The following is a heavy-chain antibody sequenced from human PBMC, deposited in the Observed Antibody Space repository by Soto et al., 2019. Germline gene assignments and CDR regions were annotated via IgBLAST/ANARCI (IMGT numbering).Heavy chain of an antibody. V-gene: IGHV1-18*04. D-gene: IGHD3-22*01. CDR3: ARVDYYDSSGDYGY. Sequence: QVQLVQSGAEVKKPGASVKVSCKASGYTFTIYGISWVRQAPGQGVEWMGWISGYNGNTDYAQNLQDRVTLTTDASTSSVYMELRSLRSDDTAVYYCARVDYYDSSGDYGYWGQGTLITVSS. CDR2: ISGYNGNT. CDR1: GYTFTIYG. J-gene: IGHJ4*02.